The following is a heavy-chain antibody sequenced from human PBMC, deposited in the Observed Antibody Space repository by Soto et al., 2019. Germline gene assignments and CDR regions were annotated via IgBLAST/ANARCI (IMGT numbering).Heavy chain of an antibody. D-gene: IGHD6-19*01. CDR3: ARQVVDGTVAGTGSFDS. CDR2: FYYSGST. CDR1: GGSISSTSYY. Sequence: SETLSLTCTVSGGSISSTSYYWVWIRQPPGKGLEWIGSFYYSGSTYYNPSLKSRVSISVDTSENQFSLKLSSVTAADTAVYYCARQVVDGTVAGTGSFDSWGQGTPVPVS. J-gene: IGHJ4*02. V-gene: IGHV4-39*01.